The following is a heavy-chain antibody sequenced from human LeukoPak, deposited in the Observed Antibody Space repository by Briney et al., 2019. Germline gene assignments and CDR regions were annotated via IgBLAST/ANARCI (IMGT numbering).Heavy chain of an antibody. CDR1: GGFVSSGSYY. Sequence: SETLSLTCTVSGGFVSSGSYYWTWIRQPPGKGLGWIGYISYSGSTNYNPSLKSRVTISVETSKNQFSLNLSSVTAADTAVYYCARRGSGGRSFDIWGQGTMVTVSS. CDR2: ISYSGST. V-gene: IGHV4-61*01. J-gene: IGHJ3*02. D-gene: IGHD2-15*01. CDR3: ARRGSGGRSFDI.